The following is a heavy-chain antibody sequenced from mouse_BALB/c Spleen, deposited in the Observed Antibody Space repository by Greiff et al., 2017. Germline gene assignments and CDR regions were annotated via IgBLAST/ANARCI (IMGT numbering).Heavy chain of an antibody. CDR3: ARVSYGSSYDWYFDV. CDR1: GFNIKDYY. V-gene: IGHV14-1*02. Sequence: SGAELVRPGALLKLSCKASGFNIKDYYMHWVKQRPEQGLEWIGWIDPENGNTIYDPKFQGKASITADTSSNTAYLQLSSLTSEDTAVYYCARVSYGSSYDWYFDVWGAGTTVTVSS. J-gene: IGHJ1*01. D-gene: IGHD1-1*01. CDR2: IDPENGNT.